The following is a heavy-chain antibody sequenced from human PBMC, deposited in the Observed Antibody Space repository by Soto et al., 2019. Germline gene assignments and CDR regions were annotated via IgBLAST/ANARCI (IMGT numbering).Heavy chain of an antibody. J-gene: IGHJ5*02. Sequence: SETLSLTCTVSGGSISSGGYYWSWIRKSAGKGLEWIGRIYATGTTDYNPSLKSRVMMSVDTSKKQFSLRLRSVTAADTAVYYCVRDGTKTLRDWFDPWGQGISVTVSS. CDR1: GGSISSGGYY. V-gene: IGHV4-61*02. CDR2: IYATGTT. D-gene: IGHD1-1*01. CDR3: VRDGTKTLRDWFDP.